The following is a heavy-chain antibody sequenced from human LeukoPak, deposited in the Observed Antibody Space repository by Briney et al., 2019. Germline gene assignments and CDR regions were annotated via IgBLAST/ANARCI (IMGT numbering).Heavy chain of an antibody. CDR3: ARGRGVVVNFPIDY. Sequence: ASVKVSCEASGYTFTSYGISWVRQAPGQGLEWMGWISAYNGNTNYAQKLQGRVTMTTDTSTSTAYMELRSLRSDDTAVYYCARGRGVVVNFPIDYWGQGTLVTVSS. J-gene: IGHJ4*02. V-gene: IGHV1-18*01. D-gene: IGHD3-22*01. CDR1: GYTFTSYG. CDR2: ISAYNGNT.